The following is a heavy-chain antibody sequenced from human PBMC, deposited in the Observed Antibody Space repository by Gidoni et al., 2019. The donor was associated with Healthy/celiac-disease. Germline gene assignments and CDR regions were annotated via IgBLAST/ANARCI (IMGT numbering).Heavy chain of an antibody. CDR3: ARDTSHTYYDYIWGSYRPDAFDI. CDR2: MSRSSSYR. D-gene: IGHD3-16*02. Sequence: EVQLVESGGGLVKPGGSLRLSCAASGFTFRSYSMNWGRQAPGKGLEWCSSMSRSSSYRYYADSVKGRFTISRDNAKNSLYLQMNSLRAEDTAVYDCARDTSHTYYDYIWGSYRPDAFDIWGQGTMVTVSS. J-gene: IGHJ3*02. CDR1: GFTFRSYS. V-gene: IGHV3-21*01.